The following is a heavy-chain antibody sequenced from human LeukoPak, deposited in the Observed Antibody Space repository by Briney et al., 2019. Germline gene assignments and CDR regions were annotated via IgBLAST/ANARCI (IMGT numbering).Heavy chain of an antibody. CDR2: ITGSGIDM. CDR1: GFTFSDYY. D-gene: IGHD3-10*01. Sequence: GGSLRLSCAASGFTFSDYYMSWIRQAPGRGLEWVSGITGSGIDMEYADSVKGRFTVSRDNSKSTLYLQMTSLRAEDTAVYYCVFGVRGIIPNPFDYWGQGTLVTVSS. V-gene: IGHV3-23*01. CDR3: VFGVRGIIPNPFDY. J-gene: IGHJ4*02.